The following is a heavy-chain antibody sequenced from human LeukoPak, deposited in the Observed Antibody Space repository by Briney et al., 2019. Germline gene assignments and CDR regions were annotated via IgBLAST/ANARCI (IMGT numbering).Heavy chain of an antibody. V-gene: IGHV4-4*07. D-gene: IGHD6-13*01. Sequence: SETLSLTCTVSGGSISSYYWSWIRQPAGKGLEWIGRIYTSGSTNYNPSLKSRVTISVDTSKNQFSLKLSSVTAADTAVYYCARGSVEHSSSWWVRWGQGTLVTVSS. CDR1: GGSISSYY. J-gene: IGHJ4*02. CDR3: ARGSVEHSSSWWVR. CDR2: IYTSGST.